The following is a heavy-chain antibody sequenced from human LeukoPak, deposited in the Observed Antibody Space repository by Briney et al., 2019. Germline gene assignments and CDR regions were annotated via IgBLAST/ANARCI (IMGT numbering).Heavy chain of an antibody. CDR2: IWYDGSNK. V-gene: IGHV3-33*01. CDR1: GFTFSSYG. Sequence: PGGSLRLSCAAPGFTFSSYGMHWVRQAPGKGLEWVAVIWYDGSNKYYADSVKGRFTISRGNSKNTLYLQMNSLRAEDTAVYYCARDKTVVTPSWFDPWGQGTLVTVSS. J-gene: IGHJ5*02. CDR3: ARDKTVVTPSWFDP. D-gene: IGHD4-23*01.